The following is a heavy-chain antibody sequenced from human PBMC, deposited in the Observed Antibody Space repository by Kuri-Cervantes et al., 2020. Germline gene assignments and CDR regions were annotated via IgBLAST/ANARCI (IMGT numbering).Heavy chain of an antibody. CDR2: SNAGNGNT. V-gene: IGHV1-3*02. CDR1: GYTFTSYA. D-gene: IGHD6-13*01. J-gene: IGHJ6*02. CDR3: ARDSTGYSWDYYYGMDV. Sequence: ASVKVSCQASGYTFTSYAMHWVRQAPGQRLEWMGWSNAGNGNTKYSQEFQGRVTMTTDTSTSTAYMELRSLRSDDTAVYYCARDSTGYSWDYYYGMDVWGQGTTVTVSS.